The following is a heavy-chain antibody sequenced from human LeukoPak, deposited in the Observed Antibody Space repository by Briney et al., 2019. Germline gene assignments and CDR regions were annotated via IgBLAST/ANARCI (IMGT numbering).Heavy chain of an antibody. CDR3: AREDDPDYGGNADASDI. Sequence: GGSLRLSCAASGFTFSSYWMHWVRQAPGKGLVWVSRINSDGSSTSYADSVKGRFTISRDNAKNTLYLQMNSLRAEDTAVYYCAREDDPDYGGNADASDIWGQGTMVTVSS. D-gene: IGHD4-23*01. V-gene: IGHV3-74*01. CDR2: INSDGSST. J-gene: IGHJ3*02. CDR1: GFTFSSYW.